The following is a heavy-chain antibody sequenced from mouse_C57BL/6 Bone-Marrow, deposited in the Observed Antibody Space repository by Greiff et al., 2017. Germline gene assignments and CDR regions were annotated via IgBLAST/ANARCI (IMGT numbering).Heavy chain of an antibody. Sequence: EVKLVESGGGLVKPGGSLKLSCAASGFTFSSYAMSWVRQTPEKRLEWVATISDGGSYTYYPDNVKGRFTISRDNAKNNLYLQMSQLKSEDTAMYYFARGEALFAYWGQGTLVTVSA. V-gene: IGHV5-4*03. CDR1: GFTFSSYA. J-gene: IGHJ3*01. CDR2: ISDGGSYT. CDR3: ARGEALFAY.